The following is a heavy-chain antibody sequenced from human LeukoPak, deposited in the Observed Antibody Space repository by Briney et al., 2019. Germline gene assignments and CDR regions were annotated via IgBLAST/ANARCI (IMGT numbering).Heavy chain of an antibody. Sequence: GGSLRLSCAASGFTFSTYAVNWVRQAPGKGLEWVSAISGSGGSTYYADSVKGRFTISRDNSKNTLYLQMNSLRAEDTAVYYRAKLPGRNYVWGSYRYANWFDPWGQGTLVTVSS. CDR1: GFTFSTYA. D-gene: IGHD3-16*02. J-gene: IGHJ5*02. CDR2: ISGSGGST. CDR3: AKLPGRNYVWGSYRYANWFDP. V-gene: IGHV3-23*01.